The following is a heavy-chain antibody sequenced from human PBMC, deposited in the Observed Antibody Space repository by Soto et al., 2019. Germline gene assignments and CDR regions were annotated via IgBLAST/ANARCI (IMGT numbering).Heavy chain of an antibody. V-gene: IGHV3-23*01. CDR3: AKDRRAGGNYGFYSDF. J-gene: IGHJ4*02. CDR2: SSATGSGT. CDR1: GFTFSSYG. D-gene: IGHD1-7*01. Sequence: EMQLLESGGGLVQPGGSLRLSCAVSGFTFSSYGMTWVRQAPGKGLEWISFSSATGSGTYYADSVKGRFTISTDNSKNTLYLQMTSLRADDTAVYYCAKDRRAGGNYGFYSDFWGQGALVIVSS.